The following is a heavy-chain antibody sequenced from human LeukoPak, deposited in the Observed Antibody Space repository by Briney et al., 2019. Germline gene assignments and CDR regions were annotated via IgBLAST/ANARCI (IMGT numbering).Heavy chain of an antibody. CDR2: INPSGGST. CDR3: ARDYYDSSGYWEFDY. V-gene: IGHV1-46*01. Sequence: ASVTVSCKASGYTFTSYYMHWVRQAPGQGLEWMGIINPSGGSTSYAQKFQGRVTMTRDTSTSTVYMELSSLRSEDTAVYYCARDYYDSSGYWEFDYWGQGTLVTVSS. D-gene: IGHD3-22*01. J-gene: IGHJ4*02. CDR1: GYTFTSYY.